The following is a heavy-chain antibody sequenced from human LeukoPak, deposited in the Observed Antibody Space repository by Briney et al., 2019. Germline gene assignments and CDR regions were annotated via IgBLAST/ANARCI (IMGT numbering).Heavy chain of an antibody. D-gene: IGHD2-15*01. V-gene: IGHV3-48*03. Sequence: PGGSLRLSCAASGFTFSSYEMNWVRQALGKGLEWVSYISSSGSTIYYADSVKGRFTISRDNAKNSLYLQMNSLRAEDTAVYYCASLYFLGYCSGGSCYFDYWGQGTLVTVSS. CDR2: ISSSGSTI. J-gene: IGHJ4*02. CDR3: ASLYFLGYCSGGSCYFDY. CDR1: GFTFSSYE.